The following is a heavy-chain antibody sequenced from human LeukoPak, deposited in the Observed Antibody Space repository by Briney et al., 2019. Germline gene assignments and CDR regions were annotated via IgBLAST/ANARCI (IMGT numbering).Heavy chain of an antibody. D-gene: IGHD6-19*01. Sequence: GGSLRLSCAASGFTFSSHWMSWVRQAPGKGLEWVANIKQDGSEKYYVDSVKGRFTISRDNAKNSLFLQMNSLRAEDTAVYYCAREPHIAVVTHFDYWGQGTLVTVSA. CDR3: AREPHIAVVTHFDY. V-gene: IGHV3-7*01. CDR2: IKQDGSEK. J-gene: IGHJ4*02. CDR1: GFTFSSHW.